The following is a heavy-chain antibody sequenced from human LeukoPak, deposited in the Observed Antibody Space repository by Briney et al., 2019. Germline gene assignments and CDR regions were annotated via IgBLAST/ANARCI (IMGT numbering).Heavy chain of an antibody. D-gene: IGHD6-6*01. J-gene: IGHJ5*02. CDR2: IYYSGST. CDR3: ARWRYSSSLEWCDP. CDR1: GGSVSSDY. Sequence: SETLSLTCTVSGGSVSSDYWSWVRQPPGKGLEWVGYIYYSGSTNYSPSLKSRVTISIDTSKNQFSLKLRSVNAAGTGVYDCARWRYSSSLEWCDPWGQGTLVTVSS. V-gene: IGHV4-59*02.